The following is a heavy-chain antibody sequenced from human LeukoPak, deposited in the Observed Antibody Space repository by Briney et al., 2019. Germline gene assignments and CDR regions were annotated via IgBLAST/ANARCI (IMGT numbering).Heavy chain of an antibody. J-gene: IGHJ4*02. CDR3: ARHRRATTGTYFDY. CDR1: GGSISSSSYY. Sequence: PSXXLSLTCPVSGGSISSSSYYWGWIRQPPGKGLEWIGSIYYSGITYYNPSLKSRVTISVDTSKNQFSLKLSSVPAADTAVYYCARHRRATTGTYFDYWGQGALVTVSS. V-gene: IGHV4-39*01. D-gene: IGHD1-26*01. CDR2: IYYSGIT.